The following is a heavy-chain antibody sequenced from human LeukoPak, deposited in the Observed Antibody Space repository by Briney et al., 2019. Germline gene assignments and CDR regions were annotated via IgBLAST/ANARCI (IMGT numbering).Heavy chain of an antibody. Sequence: SETLSLTCAAYGGSFSGYYWSWIRRPPGKGVDWIGEINHSGRTNYNPSLKSRVTISVDTSKNQFSLKLSSVTAADTAVYYCARYYYDSSGYYVDYWGQGTLVTVSS. V-gene: IGHV4-34*01. D-gene: IGHD3-22*01. CDR3: ARYYYDSSGYYVDY. CDR1: GGSFSGYY. J-gene: IGHJ4*02. CDR2: INHSGRT.